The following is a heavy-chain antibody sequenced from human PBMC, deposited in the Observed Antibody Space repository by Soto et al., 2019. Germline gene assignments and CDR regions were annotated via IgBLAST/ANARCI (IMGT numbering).Heavy chain of an antibody. Sequence: PSETLSLTCTVSGGSVRSSTYYCGWIRQSPGKGLEWIGSIYYSGRNHNNPSLKSRVTMSVDTYTNQFSLKLMSVTAADTAIYYCTRHEGGAAADRPLDYWGQGTLVTVSS. J-gene: IGHJ4*02. V-gene: IGHV4-39*01. D-gene: IGHD6-13*01. CDR1: GGSVRSSTYY. CDR2: IYYSGRN. CDR3: TRHEGGAAADRPLDY.